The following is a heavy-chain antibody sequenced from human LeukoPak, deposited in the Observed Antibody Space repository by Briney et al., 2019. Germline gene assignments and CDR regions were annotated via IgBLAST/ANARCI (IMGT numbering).Heavy chain of an antibody. Sequence: PGGSLRLSCVASGFTFSSYWMHWVRQAPGKRLVWVSRINSDGSSTKCADSVKGRFTISRDNAKNTLYLQMNSLRAEDTAVFYCARTSYSSGWSPFDYWGQGTLVSVSS. CDR1: GFTFSSYW. CDR2: INSDGSST. D-gene: IGHD6-19*01. CDR3: ARTSYSSGWSPFDY. J-gene: IGHJ4*02. V-gene: IGHV3-74*03.